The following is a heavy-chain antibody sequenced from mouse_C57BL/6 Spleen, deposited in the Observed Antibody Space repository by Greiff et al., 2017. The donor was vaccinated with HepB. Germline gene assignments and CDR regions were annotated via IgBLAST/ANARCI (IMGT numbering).Heavy chain of an antibody. V-gene: IGHV3-6*01. CDR1: GYSITSGYY. CDR2: ISYDGSN. J-gene: IGHJ4*01. D-gene: IGHD2-4*01. Sequence: VQLQQSGPGLVKPSQSLSLTCSVTGYSITSGYYWTWIRQFPGNKLEWMGYISYDGSNNYNPSLKNRISITRDTSKNQFFLKLNSVTTEDTATYYCARGHDYAAMDYWGQGTSVTVSS. CDR3: ARGHDYAAMDY.